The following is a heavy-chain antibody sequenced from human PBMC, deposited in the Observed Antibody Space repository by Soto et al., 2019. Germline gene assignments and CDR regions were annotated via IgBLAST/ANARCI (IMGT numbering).Heavy chain of an antibody. CDR2: MNPNSGNT. CDR1: GYTFTSYD. V-gene: IGHV1-8*01. D-gene: IGHD2-15*01. J-gene: IGHJ3*02. CDR3: ARPGQYCSGGSCNDAFDI. Sequence: ASVKVSCKASGYTFTSYDINWVRQATGQGLEWMGWMNPNSGNTGYAQKFQGRVTMTRNTSTSTAYMELSSLRSEDTAVYYCARPGQYCSGGSCNDAFDIWGQGTMVTVSS.